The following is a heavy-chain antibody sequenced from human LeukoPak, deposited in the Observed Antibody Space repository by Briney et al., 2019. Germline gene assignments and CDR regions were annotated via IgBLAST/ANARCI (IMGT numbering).Heavy chain of an antibody. Sequence: SETLSLTCTVSGGSISSYYWSWIRQPPGKGLEWIGYIYYSGSTNYNPSLKSRVTISVDTSKNQFSLKLSSVTAADTAVYYCGRIHRDSGSPTWFWGQGTLVTVSS. CDR1: GGSISSYY. CDR3: GRIHRDSGSPTWF. V-gene: IGHV4-59*01. D-gene: IGHD3-10*01. CDR2: IYYSGST. J-gene: IGHJ4*02.